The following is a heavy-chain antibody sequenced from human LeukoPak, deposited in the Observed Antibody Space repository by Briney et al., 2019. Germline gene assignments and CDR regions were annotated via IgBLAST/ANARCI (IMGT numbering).Heavy chain of an antibody. CDR1: GYTFTSYD. V-gene: IGHV1-8*03. CDR3: AREHCSSTSCYGWFDP. CDR2: MNPNSGNT. J-gene: IGHJ5*02. Sequence: ASVKVSCKASGYTFTSYDINWVRQATGQGLEWMGWMNPNSGNTGYAQKFQGRVTITRNTSTSTVYMELSSLRSEDTAVYYCAREHCSSTSCYGWFDPWGQGTLVTVSS. D-gene: IGHD2-2*01.